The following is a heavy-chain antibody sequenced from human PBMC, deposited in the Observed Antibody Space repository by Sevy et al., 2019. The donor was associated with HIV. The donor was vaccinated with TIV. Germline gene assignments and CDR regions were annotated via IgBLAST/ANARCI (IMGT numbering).Heavy chain of an antibody. V-gene: IGHV1-3*01. Sequence: ASVKVSCKASGYSFTNHAIQWVRQAPGQGLEWMGWIKADNGNIKYSQKFQDRLTITRDTSATTAYMELRSLRPEDTALYFCAREKGGIFGVVAGQFDSWGQGTLVTGSS. CDR1: GYSFTNHA. D-gene: IGHD3-3*01. J-gene: IGHJ4*02. CDR2: IKADNGNI. CDR3: AREKGGIFGVVAGQFDS.